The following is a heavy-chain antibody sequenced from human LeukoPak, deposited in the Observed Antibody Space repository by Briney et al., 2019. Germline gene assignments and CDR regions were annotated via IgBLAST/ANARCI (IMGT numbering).Heavy chain of an antibody. CDR1: GGSVSSGTYF. CDR3: ATPELVRGYWSYGMDV. D-gene: IGHD3-10*01. J-gene: IGHJ6*02. Sequence: SETLSLTCTVSGGSVSSGTYFWTWVRQPPGKGLEWIGHIHYSVTTNYNPSLKSRVTISVDTSKNQFSLKLSSVTAADTAVYYCATPELVRGYWSYGMDVWGQGTTVTVSS. CDR2: IHYSVTT. V-gene: IGHV4-61*01.